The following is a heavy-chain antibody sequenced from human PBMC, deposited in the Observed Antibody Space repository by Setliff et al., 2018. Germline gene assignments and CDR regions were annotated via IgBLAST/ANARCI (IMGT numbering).Heavy chain of an antibody. CDR3: ATQTAAYYFDY. CDR1: GYTFTGPY. Sequence: ASVKVSCKASGYTFTGPYMHWVRQAPGQGLEWMGWINPDTGYSKYAQKFQGRVTLTRDTSLTTAYMELRSLTSDDTAVYYCATQTAAYYFDYWGHGALVTVSS. V-gene: IGHV1-2*02. CDR2: INPDTGYS. D-gene: IGHD6-13*01. J-gene: IGHJ4*01.